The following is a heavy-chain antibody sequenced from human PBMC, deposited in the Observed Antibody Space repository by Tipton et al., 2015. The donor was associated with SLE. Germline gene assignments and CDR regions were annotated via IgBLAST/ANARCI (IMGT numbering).Heavy chain of an antibody. Sequence: TLSLTCTVSGGSISSGSYYWSWIRQPAGKGLEWIGYIYTSGSTNYNPSLKSRVTISVDTSKNQFSLKLSSVTAADTAVYYCARSITIFGVVDYYYGMDVWGQGTTVTVSS. J-gene: IGHJ6*02. CDR2: IYTSGST. CDR3: ARSITIFGVVDYYYGMDV. D-gene: IGHD3-3*01. V-gene: IGHV4-61*09. CDR1: GGSISSGSYY.